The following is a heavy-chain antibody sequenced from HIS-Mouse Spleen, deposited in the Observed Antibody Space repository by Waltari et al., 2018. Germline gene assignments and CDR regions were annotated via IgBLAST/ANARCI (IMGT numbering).Heavy chain of an antibody. Sequence: QITLKESGPTLVKPTQTLTLTCTFSGFSLSTSGVGVGWIRQPPGKALEWLSLIYWKDDKRYSPSLKSRLTITKDTSKNQVVLTMTNMDPVDTATYYCARSALPYCSSTSCYNYYYYGMDVWGQGTTVTVSS. V-gene: IGHV2-5*01. CDR3: ARSALPYCSSTSCYNYYYYGMDV. CDR2: IYWKDDK. CDR1: GFSLSTSGVG. J-gene: IGHJ6*02. D-gene: IGHD2-2*02.